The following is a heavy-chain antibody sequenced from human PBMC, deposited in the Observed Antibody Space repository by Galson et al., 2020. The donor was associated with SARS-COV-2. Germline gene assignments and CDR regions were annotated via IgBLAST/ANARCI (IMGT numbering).Heavy chain of an antibody. CDR1: GDSISTSNYH. V-gene: IGHV4-39*01. CDR2: IHYSGGT. Sequence: PSETLSLTCSVSGDSISTSNYHWGWIRQPPGKGLEYIGSIHYSGGTYYKSSLRSRVAIFVDTSKNQFSLRLGSVTAADTAVYYCARRVTVAGHPNWFDPWGQGTLVTVSS. J-gene: IGHJ5*02. D-gene: IGHD6-19*01. CDR3: ARRVTVAGHPNWFDP.